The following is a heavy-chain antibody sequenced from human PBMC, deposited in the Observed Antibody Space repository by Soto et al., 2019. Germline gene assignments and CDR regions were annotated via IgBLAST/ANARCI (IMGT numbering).Heavy chain of an antibody. CDR3: ASFPGATITASGYYGMDV. J-gene: IGHJ6*02. D-gene: IGHD5-12*01. Sequence: EVQLLESGGGLGQPGGSLRLSCAASGFTFSSYAMSWVRQAPGKGLEWVSAISGSGGSTYYADSVKGRFTISRDNSKNTLYLQMNSLRAEDTAVYYCASFPGATITASGYYGMDVWGQGTTVTVSS. CDR2: ISGSGGST. V-gene: IGHV3-23*01. CDR1: GFTFSSYA.